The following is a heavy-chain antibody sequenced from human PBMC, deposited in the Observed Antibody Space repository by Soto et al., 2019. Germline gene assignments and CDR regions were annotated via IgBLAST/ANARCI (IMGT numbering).Heavy chain of an antibody. J-gene: IGHJ4*02. CDR2: ISYDGNIK. D-gene: IGHD6-13*01. V-gene: IGHV3-30*03. CDR3: ARFWGPVTAAVDDY. CDR1: GFAFSNFG. Sequence: SLRLSCAASGFAFSNFGMQWVRQAPGKGLEWVASISYDGNIKYSADSVKGRFTISRDNSKNTLYLQMKSLRSEDTAVYFCARFWGPVTAAVDDYWGQG.